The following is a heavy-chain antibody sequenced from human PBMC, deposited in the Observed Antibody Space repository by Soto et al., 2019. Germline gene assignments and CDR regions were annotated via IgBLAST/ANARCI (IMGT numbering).Heavy chain of an antibody. CDR3: ANDPYYYASEN. D-gene: IGHD3-10*01. Sequence: LRLSCAASGFTFSDYYMTWIRQPPGKGLEWVSYISGSGTTIYYADSVKGRFTVSRDNARNSLYLQMNSLRAEDTAFYYCANDPYYYASENWGQGTLVTVSS. CDR1: GFTFSDYY. J-gene: IGHJ4*02. V-gene: IGHV3-11*01. CDR2: ISGSGTTI.